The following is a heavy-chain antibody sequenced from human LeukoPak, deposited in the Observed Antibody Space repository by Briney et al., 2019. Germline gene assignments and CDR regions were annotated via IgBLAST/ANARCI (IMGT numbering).Heavy chain of an antibody. CDR3: ARDSYGSGSYNY. J-gene: IGHJ4*02. CDR1: GYSISSGYY. Sequence: SETLSLTCTVSGYSISSGYYWGWIRQPPGQGLEWVGSIHHSGTTYYNPSLKSRVTISLATSKNQFSLKLSSVTAADTAVYYCARDSYGSGSYNYWGQGTLVTVSS. V-gene: IGHV4-38-2*02. CDR2: IHHSGTT. D-gene: IGHD3-10*01.